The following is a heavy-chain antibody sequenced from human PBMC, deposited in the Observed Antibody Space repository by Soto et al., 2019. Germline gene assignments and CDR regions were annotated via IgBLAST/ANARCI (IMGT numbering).Heavy chain of an antibody. CDR3: ARPPSDRTGYYGMDV. CDR1: GYSFISYW. Sequence: GESLKISCRGSGYSFISYWIAWVRQMPGKGLEWMGIIYPGDSDTRYSPSFQGQVTISADKSISTAYLQWSSLKASDTAMYYWARPPSDRTGYYGMDVWGQGTTVTVSS. CDR2: IYPGDSDT. V-gene: IGHV5-51*01. D-gene: IGHD1-1*01. J-gene: IGHJ6*02.